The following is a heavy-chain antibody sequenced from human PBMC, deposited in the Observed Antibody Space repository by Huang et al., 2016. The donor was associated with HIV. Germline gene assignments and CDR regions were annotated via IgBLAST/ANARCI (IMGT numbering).Heavy chain of an antibody. V-gene: IGHV4-39*02. J-gene: IGHJ6*02. Sequence: QLRESGPGLVTPSETLSLTCSASGTSMTSSTFYWGWFRQPPGRGLEWIGSVYLFVNPTYNPPLNSRVTISIATANKQYSMRLTSVTAADTAVYFCAREVRSVDTDRPDGYYYRGLDVWGQGTTVIVSS. CDR1: GTSMTSSTFY. CDR2: VYLFVNP. D-gene: IGHD2-2*03. CDR3: AREVRSVDTDRPDGYYYRGLDV.